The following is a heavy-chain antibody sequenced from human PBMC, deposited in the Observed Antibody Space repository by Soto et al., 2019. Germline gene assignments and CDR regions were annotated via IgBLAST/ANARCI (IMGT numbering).Heavy chain of an antibody. Sequence: QVQLVQSGAEVKKPGSSVKVSCKASGGTFSSYAISWVRQAPGQGLEWMGGIIPIFGTANYAQKFQGRVTIPTDEARSTAYMERSSLKSEDTAVYYCARDGGGNNGGGYYGMDVWGQGTTVTVSS. CDR3: ARDGGGNNGGGYYGMDV. D-gene: IGHD2-15*01. V-gene: IGHV1-69*01. J-gene: IGHJ6*02. CDR2: IIPIFGTA. CDR1: GGTFSSYA.